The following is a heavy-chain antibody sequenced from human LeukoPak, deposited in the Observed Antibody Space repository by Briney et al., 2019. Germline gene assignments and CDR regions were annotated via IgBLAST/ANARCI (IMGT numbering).Heavy chain of an antibody. CDR2: IIPIFGTA. CDR1: GGTFSSYA. Sequence: VASVKVSRKASGGTFSSYAIGWVRQAPGQGLEWMGGIIPIFGTANYAQKFQGRVTITADESTSTAYMELSSLRSEDTAVYYCARESSSSWDDAFDIWGQGTMVTVSS. D-gene: IGHD6-13*01. CDR3: ARESSSSWDDAFDI. V-gene: IGHV1-69*01. J-gene: IGHJ3*02.